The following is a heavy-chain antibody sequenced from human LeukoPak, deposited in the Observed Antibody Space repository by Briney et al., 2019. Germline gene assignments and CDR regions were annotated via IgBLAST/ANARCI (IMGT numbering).Heavy chain of an antibody. Sequence: GGSLRLSCAASGFTFSSYAMNWVRQAPGKGLEWVSAISGSGDSTYYADSVKGRFTISRDNSKNTLYMQMNSLRAEDTAVYYCARHWSSFDYWGQGTLVTVSS. CDR1: GFTFSSYA. CDR3: ARHWSSFDY. J-gene: IGHJ4*02. V-gene: IGHV3-23*01. CDR2: ISGSGDST. D-gene: IGHD1-26*01.